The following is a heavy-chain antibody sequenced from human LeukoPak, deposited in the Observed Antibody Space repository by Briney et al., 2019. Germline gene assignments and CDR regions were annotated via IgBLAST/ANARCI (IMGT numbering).Heavy chain of an antibody. V-gene: IGHV3-30*04. Sequence: GTSLRLSCAASGFDFFEYSMHWVRQAPGKGLQWVAVISYDDRNENNYCDSLGGRFIISRDNSLDTLYLQINRLTVEDTGVYFCAREGHGSGRQIDYWGQGTRVTVHS. D-gene: IGHD3-10*01. J-gene: IGHJ4*02. CDR1: GFDFFEYS. CDR2: ISYDDRNEN. CDR3: AREGHGSGRQIDY.